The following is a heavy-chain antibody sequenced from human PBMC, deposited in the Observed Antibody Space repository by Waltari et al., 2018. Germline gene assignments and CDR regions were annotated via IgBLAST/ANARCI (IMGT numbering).Heavy chain of an antibody. J-gene: IGHJ4*02. CDR3: ARAYYYGSGSPEYKRGFDY. Sequence: QVQLVQSGAEVKKPGSSVKVSCKASGGTFSSYAISWVRQAPGQGLEWMGGIIPICGTENYAQKFQGRVTRTADESTSTAYMEVSSLRSEDTAVYYCARAYYYGSGSPEYKRGFDYWGQGTLVTVAS. CDR1: GGTFSSYA. D-gene: IGHD3-10*01. V-gene: IGHV1-69*01. CDR2: IIPICGTE.